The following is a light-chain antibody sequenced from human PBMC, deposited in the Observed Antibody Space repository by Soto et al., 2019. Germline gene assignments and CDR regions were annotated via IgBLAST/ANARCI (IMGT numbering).Light chain of an antibody. V-gene: IGKV3-20*01. J-gene: IGKJ5*01. Sequence: NVLTQSPGTLSLSPGERATLSCRASQTVSSYLTWYQQRPGQAPRLLIYGASKRATGIPDRFSGSGSGTDFTLTISRLEPEDFALYYCQQYGTAPNTFGQGTRLEIK. CDR3: QQYGTAPNT. CDR2: GAS. CDR1: QTVSSY.